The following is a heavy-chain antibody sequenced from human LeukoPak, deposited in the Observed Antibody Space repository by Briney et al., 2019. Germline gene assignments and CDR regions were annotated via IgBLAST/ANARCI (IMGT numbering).Heavy chain of an antibody. CDR2: INPNSGGT. V-gene: IGHV1-2*02. CDR3: ARERRYFIWFDP. D-gene: IGHD3-9*01. Sequence: GASVKVSCKASGYTFTGYYMHWVRQAPGQGLEWMGWINPNSGGTNYARKFQGRVTMTRDTSISTAYMELSRLRSDDTAVYYCARERRYFIWFDPWGQGTLVTVSS. CDR1: GYTFTGYY. J-gene: IGHJ5*02.